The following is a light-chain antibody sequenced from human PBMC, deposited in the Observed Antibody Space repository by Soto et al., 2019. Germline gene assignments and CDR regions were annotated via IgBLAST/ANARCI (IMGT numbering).Light chain of an antibody. CDR1: SSDIGGYNY. CDR3: SSYAGSNNV. J-gene: IGLJ1*01. Sequence: QSVLTQTASVSGSPGQSITISCTGTSSDIGGYNYVSWYQQHPGKAPKLMVYDVSSRPSGVSNRFSGSKSGNTASLTISGLQAEDEADYYCSSYAGSNNVFGTGTKVTVL. CDR2: DVS. V-gene: IGLV2-14*01.